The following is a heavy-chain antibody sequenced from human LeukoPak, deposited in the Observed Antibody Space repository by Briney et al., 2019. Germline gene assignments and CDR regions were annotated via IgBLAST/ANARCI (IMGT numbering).Heavy chain of an antibody. D-gene: IGHD3-10*01. Sequence: ASVKVSCKASGYTFTGYYMHWVRQAPGQGLEWMGWINPNSGGTNYAQKFQGWVTMTRDTSISTAYMELSRLRSDDTAVYYCARDQGPITMVRGVIKGVYYYGMDVWGQGTTVTVSS. J-gene: IGHJ6*02. V-gene: IGHV1-2*04. CDR1: GYTFTGYY. CDR3: ARDQGPITMVRGVIKGVYYYGMDV. CDR2: INPNSGGT.